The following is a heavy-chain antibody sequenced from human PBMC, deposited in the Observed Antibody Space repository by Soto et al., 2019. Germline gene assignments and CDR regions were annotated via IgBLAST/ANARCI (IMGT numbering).Heavy chain of an antibody. Sequence: PSETLSLTCAVSGDSVTSNVWWSWVRQPPGKGLEWIGEAYHNGLTDYNPSLKSRVTMSVDTSKNEFSLKLTSLTAADTAIYYCARDAAVPGESDRFDYWGREPWSPSPQ. CDR2: AYHNGLT. CDR3: ARDAAVPGESDRFDY. CDR1: GDSVTSNVW. J-gene: IGHJ4*02. D-gene: IGHD6-19*01. V-gene: IGHV4-4*02.